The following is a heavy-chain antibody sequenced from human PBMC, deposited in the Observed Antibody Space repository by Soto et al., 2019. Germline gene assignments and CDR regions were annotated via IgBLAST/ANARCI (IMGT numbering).Heavy chain of an antibody. D-gene: IGHD3-10*01. CDR1: GFIFRSYG. V-gene: IGHV3-30*18. J-gene: IGHJ4*02. CDR2: ISYDGSKE. CDR3: AKDRYGSGTQDAEY. Sequence: QAQLMESGGGVVQPGRSLRLSCAASGFIFRSYGMHWVRQAPGKGLEWVALISYDGSKEYYGDSVKGRFTISRDNSKNTLFLQMNGLRDEDTAVYYCAKDRYGSGTQDAEYWGQGTLVSVSS.